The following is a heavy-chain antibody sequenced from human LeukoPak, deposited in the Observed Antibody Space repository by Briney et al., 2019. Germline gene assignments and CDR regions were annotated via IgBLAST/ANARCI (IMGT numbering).Heavy chain of an antibody. Sequence: GGSLRLSCAASGFTFNDYAMSWVRQAPGKGLEWVSAISGSGGSTYYADSVKGRFTISRDNSKNTLYLQMNSLRAEDTAVYYCAKDLLSDYYGSGSYHNWFDPWGQGTLVTVSS. CDR1: GFTFNDYA. V-gene: IGHV3-23*01. CDR3: AKDLLSDYYGSGSYHNWFDP. CDR2: ISGSGGST. D-gene: IGHD3-10*01. J-gene: IGHJ5*02.